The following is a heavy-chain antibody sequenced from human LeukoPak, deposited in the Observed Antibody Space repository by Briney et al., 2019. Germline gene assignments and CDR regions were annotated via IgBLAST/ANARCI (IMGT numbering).Heavy chain of an antibody. D-gene: IGHD3-3*01. Sequence: GGSLRLSCAASGFTFSSYSTNWVRQAPGKGLEWVSYISSSSSTIYYADSVKGRFTISRDNAKNSLYLQMNSLRAEDTAVYYCARDRGTIFGVVTKGYFQHWGQGTLVTVSS. J-gene: IGHJ1*01. CDR3: ARDRGTIFGVVTKGYFQH. CDR2: ISSSSSTI. V-gene: IGHV3-48*01. CDR1: GFTFSSYS.